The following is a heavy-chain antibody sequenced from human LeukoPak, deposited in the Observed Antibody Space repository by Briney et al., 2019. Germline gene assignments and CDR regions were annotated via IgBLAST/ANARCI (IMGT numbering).Heavy chain of an antibody. J-gene: IGHJ4*02. D-gene: IGHD2-2*01. V-gene: IGHV5-51*01. CDR3: AAHCSSTSCYDNFDY. CDR1: GYSFTSYW. Sequence: GESLKISCKGSGYSFTSYWIGWVRQMPGKGLEWMGIIYPGDSDTRYSPSFQGQVTISADKSISTAYLQWSSLKASDTAMYYCAAHCSSTSCYDNFDYWGQGTLVTVSS. CDR2: IYPGDSDT.